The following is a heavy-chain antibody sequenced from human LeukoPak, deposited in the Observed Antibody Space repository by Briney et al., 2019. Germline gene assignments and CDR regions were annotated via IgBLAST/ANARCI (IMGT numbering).Heavy chain of an antibody. D-gene: IGHD6-13*01. Sequence: PGGSLRLSCAASGFTFDDYAMHWARQAPGKGLEWVSGISWNSGSIGYADSVKGRFTISRDNAKNSLYLQMNSLRAEDTASYYCAKAYLIAAAGYYFDYWGQGTLVTVSS. CDR1: GFTFDDYA. CDR2: ISWNSGSI. V-gene: IGHV3-9*01. J-gene: IGHJ4*02. CDR3: AKAYLIAAAGYYFDY.